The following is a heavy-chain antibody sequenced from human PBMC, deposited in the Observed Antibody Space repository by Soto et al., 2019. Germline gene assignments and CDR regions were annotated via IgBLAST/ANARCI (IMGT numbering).Heavy chain of an antibody. CDR1: GFTSSSYA. D-gene: IGHD3-22*01. V-gene: IGHV3-23*01. CDR2: ISGSGGST. Sequence: GGSLRLSCAASGFTSSSYAMSWVRQAPGKGLEWVSAISGSGGSTYYADSVKGRFTISRDNSKNTLYLQMNSLRAEDTAVYYCAKDADYYDSSGFAPPATIIDYWGQGTLVTVSS. J-gene: IGHJ4*02. CDR3: AKDADYYDSSGFAPPATIIDY.